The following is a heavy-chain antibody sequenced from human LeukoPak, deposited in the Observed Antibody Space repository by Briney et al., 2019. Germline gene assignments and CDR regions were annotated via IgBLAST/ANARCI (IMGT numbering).Heavy chain of an antibody. J-gene: IGHJ6*03. CDR3: AKGPAMAFYYYYYYMDV. Sequence: PGGSLRLSCAASGFTFSSYAMSWVRQAPGKGLEWVSAISGSGGSTYYADSVEGRFTISRDNSKNTLYLQMNSLRAEDTAVYYCAKGPAMAFYYYYYYMDVWGKGTTVTVFS. CDR1: GFTFSSYA. CDR2: ISGSGGST. D-gene: IGHD5-18*01. V-gene: IGHV3-23*01.